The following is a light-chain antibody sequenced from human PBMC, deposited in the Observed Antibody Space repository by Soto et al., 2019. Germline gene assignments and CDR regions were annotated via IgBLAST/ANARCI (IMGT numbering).Light chain of an antibody. Sequence: DIQMTQSPSSLSASVGDRVTITCRASQGISNYLAWYQQKPGKVPKLLIYAASTLQSGVPSRFSGSGSGTDFTLTTSSLQPQDVATYHCQKYNSAPPAWTFGQGTKVEIK. CDR1: QGISNY. V-gene: IGKV1-27*01. CDR2: AAS. CDR3: QKYNSAPPAWT. J-gene: IGKJ1*01.